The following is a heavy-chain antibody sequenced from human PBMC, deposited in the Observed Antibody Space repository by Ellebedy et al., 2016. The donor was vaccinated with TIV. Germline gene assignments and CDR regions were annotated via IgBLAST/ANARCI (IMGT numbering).Heavy chain of an antibody. Sequence: GGSLRLXCAASGFTFSSYAMSWVHQAPGKGLEWVSAIRGSGVSTYYADSVKGRFTISRDNSKNTLYLQMNSLRAEDTAVYYCAKDPGYCSSTSCYRYFQHWGQGTLVTVSS. CDR2: IRGSGVST. V-gene: IGHV3-23*01. CDR1: GFTFSSYA. D-gene: IGHD2-2*02. CDR3: AKDPGYCSSTSCYRYFQH. J-gene: IGHJ1*01.